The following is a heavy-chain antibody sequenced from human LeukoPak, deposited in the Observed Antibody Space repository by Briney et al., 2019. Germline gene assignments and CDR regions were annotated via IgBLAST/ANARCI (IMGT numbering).Heavy chain of an antibody. CDR3: ARDVSAVGGLERPATLGY. CDR1: GFTFSSYG. V-gene: IGHV3-30*19. J-gene: IGHJ4*02. CDR2: ISYDGSKK. Sequence: PGGSLRLSCAASGFTFSSYGMHWVRQAPGKGLEWVAVISYDGSKKYYADYVKGRFTISRDKSKNTLYLQMNSLRPEDTAVYYCARDVSAVGGLERPATLGYWGQGTLVTVSS. D-gene: IGHD1-1*01.